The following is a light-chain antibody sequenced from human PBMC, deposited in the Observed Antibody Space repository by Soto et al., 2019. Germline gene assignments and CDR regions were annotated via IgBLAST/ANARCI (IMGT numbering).Light chain of an antibody. CDR3: QQYNSYPRWT. V-gene: IGKV1-5*01. CDR1: QSISSW. J-gene: IGKJ1*01. Sequence: DIQMTQSPSTLSASVGDRVTITCRASQSISSWLAWYQQKPGKAPKLLIYDASSLESGVPSRFSGSGSGTEFTRPISSLQPDDFATYYCQQYNSYPRWTFGQGTKVEIK. CDR2: DAS.